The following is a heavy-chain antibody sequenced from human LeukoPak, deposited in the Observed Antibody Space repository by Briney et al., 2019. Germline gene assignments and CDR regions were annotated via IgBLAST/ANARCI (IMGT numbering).Heavy chain of an antibody. D-gene: IGHD2-15*01. Sequence: PSETLSLTCAVYGGSFSGYYWSWIRQPPGKGLEWIGEINHSGSTNYNPSLKSRVTISVDTSKNQFSLKLSSVTAADTAVYYCARYCSGGSCYSGAFDIWGQGTMVTVSS. CDR3: ARYCSGGSCYSGAFDI. CDR1: GGSFSGYY. J-gene: IGHJ3*02. V-gene: IGHV4-34*01. CDR2: INHSGST.